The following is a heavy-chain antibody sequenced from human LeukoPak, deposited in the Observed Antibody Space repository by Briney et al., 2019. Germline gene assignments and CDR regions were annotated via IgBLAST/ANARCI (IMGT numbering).Heavy chain of an antibody. Sequence: PSGTLSLTCAVSGGSISSSNWWRWVRQPPGKGLDWIGEIYHSGSTNYNPSLKSRVTISVDKSKNQFSLKLSSVTAADTAVYYCARIPLVWSSPKGAFDIWGQGTMVTVSS. D-gene: IGHD3-10*01. CDR1: GGSISSSNW. J-gene: IGHJ3*02. V-gene: IGHV4-4*02. CDR2: IYHSGST. CDR3: ARIPLVWSSPKGAFDI.